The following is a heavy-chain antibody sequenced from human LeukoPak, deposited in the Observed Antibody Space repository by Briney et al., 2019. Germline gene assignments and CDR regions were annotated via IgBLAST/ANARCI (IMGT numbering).Heavy chain of an antibody. CDR3: VKDSRPGGNSWYDS. D-gene: IGHD4-23*01. Sequence: GGSLRLSCTASGFSFDDYGMHWVRQVSGKGLEWVSGISWNSNREGYADSVKGRFTISRDNAKNSLYLQMNSLRVEDTALYYCVKDSRPGGNSWYDSWGQGTLVIVSS. J-gene: IGHJ5*01. CDR2: ISWNSNRE. V-gene: IGHV3-9*01. CDR1: GFSFDDYG.